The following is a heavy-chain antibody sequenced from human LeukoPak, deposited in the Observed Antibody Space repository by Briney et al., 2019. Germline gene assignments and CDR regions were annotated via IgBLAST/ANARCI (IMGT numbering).Heavy chain of an antibody. CDR1: GYTFTGYY. CDR2: INPNSGGT. J-gene: IGHJ4*02. D-gene: IGHD5-18*01. CDR3: ARDRGGLNSYGYNY. V-gene: IGHV1-2*02. Sequence: GASVTVSCKASGYTFTGYYMHWVRQAPGQGLEWMGWINPNSGGTNYAQKFQGRVTMTRDTSISTAYMELSRLRSDDTAVYYCARDRGGLNSYGYNYWGQGTLVTVSS.